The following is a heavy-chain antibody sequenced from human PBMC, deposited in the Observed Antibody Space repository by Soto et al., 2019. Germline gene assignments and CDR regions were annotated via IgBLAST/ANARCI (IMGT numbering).Heavy chain of an antibody. CDR1: GGSISSSSYY. CDR2: IYYSGST. CDR3: ARHTYSGYEVFDY. V-gene: IGHV4-39*01. J-gene: IGHJ4*02. D-gene: IGHD5-12*01. Sequence: QLQLQESGPGLVKPSETLSLTCTVSGGSISSSSYYWGWIRQPPGKGLEWIGSIYYSGSTYYNPSIKSRVTISVDTSRNQFSLKLSSVTAADTAVYYCARHTYSGYEVFDYWGQGTLVTVSS.